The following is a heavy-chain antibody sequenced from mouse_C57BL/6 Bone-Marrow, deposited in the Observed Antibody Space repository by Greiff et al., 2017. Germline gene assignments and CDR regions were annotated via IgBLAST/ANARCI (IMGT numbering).Heavy chain of an antibody. V-gene: IGHV1-54*01. CDR1: GYAFTNYL. Sequence: VQLQQSGAELVRPGTSVKVSCKASGYAFTNYLIEWVKQRPGQGLEWIGVLNPGSGGTNYHEKFKGKATLTAAPASSTSYMQHSSLTSEYSAVYFCARNKRGYYFDYWGQGTTLTVSS. CDR2: LNPGSGGT. CDR3: ARNKRGYYFDY. J-gene: IGHJ2*01.